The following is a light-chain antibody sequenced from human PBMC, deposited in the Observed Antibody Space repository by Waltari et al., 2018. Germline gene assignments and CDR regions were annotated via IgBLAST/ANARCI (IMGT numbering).Light chain of an antibody. CDR1: SSTIGKTA. J-gene: IGLJ3*02. V-gene: IGLV1-44*01. CDR2: AND. Sequence: QSVLTQAPSESGTPGQRVTISCSGSSSTIGKTAVTWYQQVPGTAPKPLIYANDQRPSGVPDRFSGSKSGTSASLVISGLQAEDEADYYCAAWDDNLNGLFGGGTKLTVL. CDR3: AAWDDNLNGL.